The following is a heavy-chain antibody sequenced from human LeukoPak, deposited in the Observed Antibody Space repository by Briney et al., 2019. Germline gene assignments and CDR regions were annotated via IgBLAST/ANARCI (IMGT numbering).Heavy chain of an antibody. D-gene: IGHD1-26*01. CDR3: ARVLYSESYLQDSSDDNFDY. V-gene: IGHV1-18*01. J-gene: IGHJ4*02. Sequence: ASVKVSCKASGYTFTSYGISWVRQAPGQGFEWMGWISAYFGNTNYAQKLQGRVTMATDTSTSTAYMELRSLRSDDTAVYYCARVLYSESYLQDSSDDNFDYWGQGTLVTVSS. CDR2: ISAYFGNT. CDR1: GYTFTSYG.